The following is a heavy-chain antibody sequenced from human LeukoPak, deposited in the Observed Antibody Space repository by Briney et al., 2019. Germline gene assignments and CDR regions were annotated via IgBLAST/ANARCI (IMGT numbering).Heavy chain of an antibody. D-gene: IGHD3-3*01. V-gene: IGHV4-34*01. CDR2: INHRGST. Sequence: SETLSLTCGVYDGSFSVYCWRWIRQPPGKGLEWIGEINHRGSTKYNPSLKSRVTISVDTSKNQFSLKLSSVTAADTAVYYCARLTVYDFSRGYYKSYNWFDPWGQGTQVTVSS. J-gene: IGHJ5*02. CDR3: ARLTVYDFSRGYYKSYNWFDP. CDR1: DGSFSVYC.